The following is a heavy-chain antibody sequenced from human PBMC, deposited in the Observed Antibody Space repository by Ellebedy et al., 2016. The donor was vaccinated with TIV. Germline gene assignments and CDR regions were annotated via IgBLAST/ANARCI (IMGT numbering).Heavy chain of an antibody. D-gene: IGHD6-19*01. CDR2: IYYSGST. Sequence: MPSETLSLTCTVSGGSISSYYWSWIRQPPGKGLEWIGYIYYSGSTNYNPSLKSRVTISVDTSKNQFSLKLSSVTAADTAVYYCAKVAGQGYFDYWGQGTLVTVSS. J-gene: IGHJ4*02. CDR1: GGSISSYY. V-gene: IGHV4-59*08. CDR3: AKVAGQGYFDY.